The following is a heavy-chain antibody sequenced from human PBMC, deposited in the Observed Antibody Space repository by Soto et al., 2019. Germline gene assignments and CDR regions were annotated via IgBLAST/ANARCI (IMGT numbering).Heavy chain of an antibody. CDR2: ISPTTTGT. V-gene: IGHV1-46*01. D-gene: IGHD1-1*01. CDR1: GDSLSNHY. Sequence: ASVKVSCKASGDSLSNHYMHWVRQAPGQGLEWMGVISPTTTGTAYAPRLQGRVTVTRDTSTSTVYMELTGLRSEDTAVYFCASEVATTYFFDYWGQGTLVTVSS. CDR3: ASEVATTYFFDY. J-gene: IGHJ4*02.